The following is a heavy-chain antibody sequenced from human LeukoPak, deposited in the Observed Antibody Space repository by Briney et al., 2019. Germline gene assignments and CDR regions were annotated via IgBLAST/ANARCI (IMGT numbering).Heavy chain of an antibody. D-gene: IGHD3-9*01. CDR3: ARHGLDYDILTGYYPDWYFDL. Sequence: SETLSLTCTVSGGSISSYYWSWIRQPPGKGLEWIGYIYYSGTTNYNPSLKSRVTISVDTSKNQFSLKLSSVTAADTAVYYCARHGLDYDILTGYYPDWYFDLWGRGTLVTVSS. J-gene: IGHJ2*01. V-gene: IGHV4-59*08. CDR2: IYYSGTT. CDR1: GGSISSYY.